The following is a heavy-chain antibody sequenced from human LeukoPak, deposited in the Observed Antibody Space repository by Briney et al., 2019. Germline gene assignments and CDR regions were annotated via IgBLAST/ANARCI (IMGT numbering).Heavy chain of an antibody. V-gene: IGHV3-23*01. CDR3: AKAEIDYYGSGRYPIRQPEGDPN. CDR1: GFTFSSYA. D-gene: IGHD3-10*01. Sequence: GGSLRLSCAASGFTFSSYAMSWVRQAPGKGLEWVSGISGSGGSTYYADSVKGRFTISRDNSKNTLYLQMNSLRAEDTAVYSCAKAEIDYYGSGRYPIRQPEGDPNWGQGTLVTVSS. J-gene: IGHJ4*02. CDR2: ISGSGGST.